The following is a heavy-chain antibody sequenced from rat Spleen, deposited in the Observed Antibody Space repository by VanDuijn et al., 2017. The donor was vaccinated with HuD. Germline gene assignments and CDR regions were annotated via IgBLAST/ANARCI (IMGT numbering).Heavy chain of an antibody. Sequence: DVQLVESDGGLVKPGGPLKLSCAASGSIFSDHFMAWVRHAPTLGLEWVATISYYGSGTYYRDTVKGRFTLSRDNAKSTLYLQMDSLKSEDTATYYCTGAGYLRDWYFDFWGPGTMVIVSS. J-gene: IGHJ1*01. CDR3: TGAGYLRDWYFDF. D-gene: IGHD2-2*01. CDR2: ISYYGSGT. CDR1: GSIFSDHF. V-gene: IGHV5-29*01.